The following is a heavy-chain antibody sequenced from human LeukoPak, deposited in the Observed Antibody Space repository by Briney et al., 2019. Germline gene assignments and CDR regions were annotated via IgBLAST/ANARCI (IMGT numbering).Heavy chain of an antibody. CDR2: IIPILGIA. Sequence: ASVKVSCKASGGTFSSYAISWVRQAPGQGLEWMGRIIPILGIANYAQKFQGRVTITADKSTSTAYMELSSLRSEDTAVYYCARVGYYDILTGGGDSNWFDPWGQGTLVTVSS. J-gene: IGHJ5*02. CDR1: GGTFSSYA. CDR3: ARVGYYDILTGGGDSNWFDP. V-gene: IGHV1-69*04. D-gene: IGHD3-9*01.